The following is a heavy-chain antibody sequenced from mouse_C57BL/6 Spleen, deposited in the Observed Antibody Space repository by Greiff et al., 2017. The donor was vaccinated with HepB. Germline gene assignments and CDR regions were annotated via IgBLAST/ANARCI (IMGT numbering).Heavy chain of an antibody. CDR2: IDPENGDT. Sequence: EVKVVESGAELVRPGASVKLSCTASGFNIKDDYMHWVKQRPEQGLEWIGWIDPENGDTEYASKFQGKATITADTSSNTAYLQLSSLTSEDTAVYYCTTSSYGGFAYWGQGTLVTVSA. J-gene: IGHJ3*01. CDR3: TTSSYGGFAY. CDR1: GFNIKDDY. V-gene: IGHV14-4*01. D-gene: IGHD1-1*01.